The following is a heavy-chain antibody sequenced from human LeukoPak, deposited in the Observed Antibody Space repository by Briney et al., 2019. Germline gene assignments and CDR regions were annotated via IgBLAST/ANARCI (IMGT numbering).Heavy chain of an antibody. CDR2: IYPGDSDT. CDR1: GYSFTSYW. Sequence: GESLQISCQGSGYSFTSYWIGWVRPMPGKGLEWMGIIYPGDSDTRYSPSFQGQVTISADKSISTAYLQWSSLKASDTAMYYCARLPYDSSGYSDYWGQGTLVTVSS. V-gene: IGHV5-51*01. CDR3: ARLPYDSSGYSDY. J-gene: IGHJ4*02. D-gene: IGHD3-22*01.